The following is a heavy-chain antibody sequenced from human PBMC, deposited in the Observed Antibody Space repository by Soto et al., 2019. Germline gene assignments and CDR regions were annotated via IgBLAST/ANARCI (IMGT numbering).Heavy chain of an antibody. V-gene: IGHV4-34*01. D-gene: IGHD2-2*01. CDR3: ARGRGIVVPAAPIPYYYYGMDV. Sequence: SETLSLTCAVYGGSFSGYYWSWIRQPPGKGLEWIGEINHSGSTNYNPSLKSRVTISVDTSKNQFSLKLSSVTAADTAVYYCARGRGIVVPAAPIPYYYYGMDVWGQGTTVTAP. CDR1: GGSFSGYY. J-gene: IGHJ6*02. CDR2: INHSGST.